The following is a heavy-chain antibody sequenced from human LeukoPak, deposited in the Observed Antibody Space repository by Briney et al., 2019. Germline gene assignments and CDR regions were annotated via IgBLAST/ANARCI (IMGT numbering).Heavy chain of an antibody. CDR3: ARGQIRGVGLFDY. J-gene: IGHJ4*01. Sequence: SETLSLTCQVLYSSVSRGYYWGWIRQPPVKGLEWIGSIYHSGSTYHNPSLKSRVTLSVDESKSQFSLKLSSVTAADTAVYYCARGQIRGVGLFDYWGHGTLVTVSS. CDR2: IYHSGST. V-gene: IGHV4-38-2*02. CDR1: YSSVSRGYY. D-gene: IGHD3-16*01.